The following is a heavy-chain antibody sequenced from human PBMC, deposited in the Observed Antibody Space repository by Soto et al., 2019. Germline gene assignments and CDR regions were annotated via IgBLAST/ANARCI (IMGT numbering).Heavy chain of an antibody. Sequence: EGSLRRSCVAAGFSFSGFGMHWVRQPPGKGLEWVAVMWFDGVNKYFADSVKGRFTISRDNSKNTLYLQMNSLRAEDTAVYYCARDRFDGSTSCHSWGQGTLVTVSS. CDR1: GFSFSGFG. V-gene: IGHV3-33*01. CDR2: MWFDGVNK. D-gene: IGHD2-2*01. J-gene: IGHJ4*02. CDR3: ARDRFDGSTSCHS.